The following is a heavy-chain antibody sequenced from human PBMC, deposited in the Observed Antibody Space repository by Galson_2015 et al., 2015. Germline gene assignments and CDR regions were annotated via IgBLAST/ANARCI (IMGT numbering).Heavy chain of an antibody. CDR1: GFTFSSYA. V-gene: IGHV3-30-3*01. J-gene: IGHJ4*02. CDR3: ARDRREGWNPRGFDY. D-gene: IGHD1-1*01. CDR2: ISYDGSDK. Sequence: SLRLSCAASGFTFSSYAMHWVRQAPGKGLEWVAIISYDGSDKYYADSVKGRFTISRDISKNTLYLQMNSLRAEDTALYYCARDRREGWNPRGFDYWGQGTLVTVSS.